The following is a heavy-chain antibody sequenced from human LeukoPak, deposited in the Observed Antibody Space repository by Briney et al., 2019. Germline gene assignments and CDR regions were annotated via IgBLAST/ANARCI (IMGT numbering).Heavy chain of an antibody. CDR1: GFTFSSYS. D-gene: IGHD2-15*01. Sequence: GGSLRLSCAASGFTFSSYSMNWVRQAPGKGLEWVSSISSSSSYIYYADSVKGRFTISRDNSKNTLYLQMNSLRAEDTAVYYCAKGGGSYYFDYWGQGTLVTVSS. J-gene: IGHJ4*02. CDR3: AKGGGSYYFDY. V-gene: IGHV3-21*04. CDR2: ISSSSSYI.